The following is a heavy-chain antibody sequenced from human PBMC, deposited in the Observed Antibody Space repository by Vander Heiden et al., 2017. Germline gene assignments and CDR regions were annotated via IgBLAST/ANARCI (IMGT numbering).Heavy chain of an antibody. J-gene: IGHJ6*02. V-gene: IGHV3-21*01. Sequence: EVQLVESGGGLVKPGGSLRLSCAASGFTFSSYSLNWVRQAPGKGLEWVSSISSSSSYIDYADSVKGRFTISRDNAKNSLYLQMNSLRAEDTAVYYCARESRGWVGSLSYYGMDVWGQGTTVTVSS. CDR2: ISSSSSYI. D-gene: IGHD3-16*01. CDR1: GFTFSSYS. CDR3: ARESRGWVGSLSYYGMDV.